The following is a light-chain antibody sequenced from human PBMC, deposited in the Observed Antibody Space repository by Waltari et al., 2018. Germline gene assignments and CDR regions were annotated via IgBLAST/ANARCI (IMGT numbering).Light chain of an antibody. V-gene: IGLV1-44*01. CDR1: NSNIGGNT. CDR3: AAWDDTLNGL. Sequence: QSVLTQPPSASGTPGQTVTISCSGSNSNIGGNTVNWYQHLPGAAPKLIIYSNNQGPSGVPDRCAGSKSGTSASLAISGLQSEDEADYYCAAWDDTLNGLFGGGTKLTVL. J-gene: IGLJ2*01. CDR2: SNN.